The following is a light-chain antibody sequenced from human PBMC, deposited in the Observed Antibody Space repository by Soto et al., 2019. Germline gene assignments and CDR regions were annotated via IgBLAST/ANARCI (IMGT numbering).Light chain of an antibody. Sequence: QSALTQPASVSGSPGQSITISCTGTSSDVGGYNYVSWYQHHPGKAPKLMIYEVSNRPSGVSNRFSGSKSGNTASLTISGLQSADEADYYCSSYTGSSTPVFGGGTKLTVL. V-gene: IGLV2-14*01. CDR1: SSDVGGYNY. CDR3: SSYTGSSTPV. J-gene: IGLJ3*02. CDR2: EVS.